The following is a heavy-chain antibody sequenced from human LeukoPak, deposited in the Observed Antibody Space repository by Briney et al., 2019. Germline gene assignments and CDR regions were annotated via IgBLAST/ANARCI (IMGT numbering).Heavy chain of an antibody. V-gene: IGHV3-11*01. CDR3: ASYLRNTVAGYYYFEY. J-gene: IGHJ4*02. CDR2: ISSSGTNI. D-gene: IGHD4-11*01. CDR1: GFTFSDYY. Sequence: KTGGSLRLSCAASGFTFSDYYMSWIRQAPGKGLEWVSYISSSGTNIYYADSVKGRFTISRDNAKNSLYLQMNSLRAEDTAVYYCASYLRNTVAGYYYFEYWGQGTLVTVSS.